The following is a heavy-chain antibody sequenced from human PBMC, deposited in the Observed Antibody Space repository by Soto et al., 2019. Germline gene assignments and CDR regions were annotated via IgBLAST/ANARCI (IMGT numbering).Heavy chain of an antibody. CDR1: GFIFSSYG. D-gene: IGHD3-3*01. CDR3: AKLIGGVKAIGGTGNWLDP. CDR2: ISHDGSNK. V-gene: IGHV3-30*18. Sequence: GGSLRLSCAASGFIFSSYGMYWIRQAPGKGLEWVAGISHDGSNKYYGDSVKGRCTISRDNSKNTLFLQIDSLRAEDTAVYYCAKLIGGVKAIGGTGNWLDPWGQGTLVTVSS. J-gene: IGHJ5*02.